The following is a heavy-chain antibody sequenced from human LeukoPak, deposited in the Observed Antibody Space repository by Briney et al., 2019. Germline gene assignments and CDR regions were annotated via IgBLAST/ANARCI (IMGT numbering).Heavy chain of an antibody. CDR2: ISTDGSST. V-gene: IGHV3-74*03. CDR1: GFTLSSYW. D-gene: IGHD2-8*01. CDR3: ARDNGGVDY. J-gene: IGHJ4*02. Sequence: SVRPFGEASGFTLSSYWMRSVHQAPGKGLVWVSHISTDGSSTTYADSVRRRFTVYRHNAKNTLNLQMNSLSAEDTAVYYCARDNGGVDYWGQGTLVTVSS.